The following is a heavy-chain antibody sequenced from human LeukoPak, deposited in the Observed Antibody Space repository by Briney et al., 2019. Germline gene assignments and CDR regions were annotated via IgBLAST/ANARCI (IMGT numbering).Heavy chain of an antibody. CDR2: INPSGGST. CDR1: GGTFSSYA. CDR3: ARGVTYYDFWSGYSYKPYYFDY. J-gene: IGHJ4*02. Sequence: ASVKVSCKASGGTFSSYAISWVRQAPGQGLEWMGIINPSGGSTSYAQKFQGRVTMTRDMSTSTVYMELSSLRSEDTAVYYCARGVTYYDFWSGYSYKPYYFDYWGQGTLVTVSS. D-gene: IGHD3-3*01. V-gene: IGHV1-46*01.